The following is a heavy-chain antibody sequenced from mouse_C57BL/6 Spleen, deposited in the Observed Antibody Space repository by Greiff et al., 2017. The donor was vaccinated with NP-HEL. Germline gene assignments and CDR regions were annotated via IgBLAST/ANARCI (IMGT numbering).Heavy chain of an antibody. CDR2: IDPSDSYT. Sequence: VQLQQPGAELVMPGASVKLSCKASGYTFTSYWMHWVKQRPGQGLEWIGEIDPSDSYTNYNQKFKGKSTLTVDKSSSTAYMQLSSLTSEDSAVYYCARSITTVVGYFDYWGKGTTLTVSS. CDR3: ARSITTVVGYFDY. CDR1: GYTFTSYW. V-gene: IGHV1-69*01. D-gene: IGHD1-1*01. J-gene: IGHJ2*01.